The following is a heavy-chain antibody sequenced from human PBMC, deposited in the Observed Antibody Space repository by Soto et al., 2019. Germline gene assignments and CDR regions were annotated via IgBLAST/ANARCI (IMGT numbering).Heavy chain of an antibody. D-gene: IGHD5-18*01. Sequence: PGESLKISCXGSGYSFTSYWISWVRQMPGKGLEWMGRIDPSDSYTNYSPSFQGHVTISADKSISTAYLQWSSLKASDTAMYYCARHPGTAMVIGLWGQGTLVTVSS. CDR2: IDPSDSYT. V-gene: IGHV5-10-1*01. CDR1: GYSFTSYW. CDR3: ARHPGTAMVIGL. J-gene: IGHJ4*02.